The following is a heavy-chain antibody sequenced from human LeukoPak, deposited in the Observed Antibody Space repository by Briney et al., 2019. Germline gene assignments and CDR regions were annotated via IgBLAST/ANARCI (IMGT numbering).Heavy chain of an antibody. CDR2: IYTSGST. CDR1: GGSISSYY. Sequence: PSETLSLTCTVSGGSISSYYWSWIRQPAGKGLEWIGRIYTSGSTNYNPSLKSRVTMSVDTSKNQFSLKLSSVTAADTAVYYCARRLWVEYSSSIVNYYYMDVWGKGTTVTVSS. CDR3: ARRLWVEYSSSIVNYYYMDV. J-gene: IGHJ6*03. D-gene: IGHD6-6*01. V-gene: IGHV4-4*07.